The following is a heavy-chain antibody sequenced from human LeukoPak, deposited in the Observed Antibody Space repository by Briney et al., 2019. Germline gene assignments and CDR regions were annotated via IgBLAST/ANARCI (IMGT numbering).Heavy chain of an antibody. CDR2: ISGSGGST. V-gene: IGHV3-23*01. CDR3: AKATARYCSSTICYLDY. D-gene: IGHD2-2*01. CDR1: GFTFSSYA. Sequence: GGSLRLSCAASGFTFSSYAMSWVRQAPGKGLEWVSAISGSGGSTYYADSVKGRFTISRDNSKNTLYLQMNSLRAEDTALYYCAKATARYCSSTICYLDYWGQGALVTVSS. J-gene: IGHJ4*02.